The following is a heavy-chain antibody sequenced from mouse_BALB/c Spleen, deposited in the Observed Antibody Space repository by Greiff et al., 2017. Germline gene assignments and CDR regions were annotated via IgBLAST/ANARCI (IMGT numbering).Heavy chain of an antibody. V-gene: IGHV5-17*02. Sequence: EVQLVESGGGLVQPGGSRKLSCAASGFTFSSFGMHWVRQAPEKGLEWVAYISSGSSTIYYADTVKGRFTISRDNPKNTLFLQMTSLRSEDTAMYYCARSYSSGYVTWFAYWGQGTLVTVSA. D-gene: IGHD3-1*01. CDR2: ISSGSSTI. J-gene: IGHJ3*01. CDR1: GFTFSSFG. CDR3: ARSYSSGYVTWFAY.